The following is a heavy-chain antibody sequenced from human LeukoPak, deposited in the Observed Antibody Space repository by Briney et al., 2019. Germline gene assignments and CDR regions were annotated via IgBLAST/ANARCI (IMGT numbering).Heavy chain of an antibody. CDR3: AKVATTGYSSSWSFDY. CDR2: IKSKTDGGTT. Sequence: PGGSLRLSCAASGFTFSSYSMNWVRQAPGKGLEWVGRIKSKTDGGTTDYAAPVKGRFTISRDDSKNTLYLQMNSLRAEDTAVYYCAKVATTGYSSSWSFDYWGQGTLVTVSS. D-gene: IGHD6-13*01. CDR1: GFTFSSYS. V-gene: IGHV3-15*01. J-gene: IGHJ4*02.